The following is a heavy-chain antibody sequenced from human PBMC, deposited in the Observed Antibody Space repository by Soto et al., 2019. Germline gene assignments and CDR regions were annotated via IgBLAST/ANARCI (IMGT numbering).Heavy chain of an antibody. CDR1: GGSISSGGYY. CDR3: ARKGDGTLHDY. J-gene: IGHJ4*02. V-gene: IGHV4-31*03. Sequence: QVQLQEPGPGLVKPSQTLSLTCTVSGGSISSGGYYWSWIRQHPGKGLEWIGYIYYSGSTYYNPALKSRVTISVDTSKNQFSLKLSSVTAADTAVYYCARKGDGTLHDYWGQGTLVTVSS. CDR2: IYYSGST.